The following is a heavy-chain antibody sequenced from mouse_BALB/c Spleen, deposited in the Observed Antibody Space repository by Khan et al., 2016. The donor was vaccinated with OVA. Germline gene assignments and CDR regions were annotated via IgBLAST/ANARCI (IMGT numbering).Heavy chain of an antibody. V-gene: IGHV1-7*01. CDR2: INPSTAYT. CDR3: ARRGLRWDFDY. Sequence: QVRLQQSGAELAKPGASVKMSCKASGYTFINYWILWVKQRPGQGLEWIGYINPSTAYTEYNQNFKDKAPLPPDKSSRTAYMQLSSLTSEDSAGYYCARRGLRWDFDYWGQGTTLTVSS. D-gene: IGHD1-1*01. J-gene: IGHJ2*01. CDR1: GYTFINYW.